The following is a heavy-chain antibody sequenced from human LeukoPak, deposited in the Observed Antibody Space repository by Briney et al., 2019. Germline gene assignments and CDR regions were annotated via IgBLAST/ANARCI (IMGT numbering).Heavy chain of an antibody. CDR2: MSPNSGNT. CDR1: GYTFISYD. Sequence: ASVKVSCKASGYTFISYDINWVRQATGQGLEWMGWMSPNSGNTGYAQKFQGRITMTKSTSISTAYMELSDLESEDTAAYYCARDARTSYDSSGYYFDYWGQGTLVTVSS. CDR3: ARDARTSYDSSGYYFDY. D-gene: IGHD3-22*01. V-gene: IGHV1-8*01. J-gene: IGHJ4*02.